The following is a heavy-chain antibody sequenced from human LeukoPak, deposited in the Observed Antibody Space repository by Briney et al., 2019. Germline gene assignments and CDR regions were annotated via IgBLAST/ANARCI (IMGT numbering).Heavy chain of an antibody. CDR3: VTSWVRQQRDF. CDR1: GFTFSSYA. V-gene: IGHV3-64*01. CDR2: ISSNGGST. D-gene: IGHD3-10*01. J-gene: IGHJ4*02. Sequence: GGSLRLSCAASGFTFSSYAMHWVRQAPGKGLEYVSAISSNGGSTYYANSVKGRFTISRDSSKNTLYLQMGSLRAEDMAVYYCVTSWVRQQRDFWGQETLVTVSS.